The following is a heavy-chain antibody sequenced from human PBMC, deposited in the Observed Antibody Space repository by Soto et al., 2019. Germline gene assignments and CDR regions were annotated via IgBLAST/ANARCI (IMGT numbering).Heavy chain of an antibody. J-gene: IGHJ6*02. D-gene: IGHD5-12*01. CDR2: TYYRSKWYN. Sequence: SQTLSLTWALSGDSVSSNSAAWNWIRQSPSRGLAGLGRTYYRSKWYNAYAVSLTSRITINPCTSKNQFSLQMNAVTPEDTAVYPRTKDGYSADVVNTYFYYCMHVWRQGTSVSVSS. CDR1: GDSVSSNSAA. CDR3: TKDGYSADVVNTYFYYCMHV. V-gene: IGHV6-1*01.